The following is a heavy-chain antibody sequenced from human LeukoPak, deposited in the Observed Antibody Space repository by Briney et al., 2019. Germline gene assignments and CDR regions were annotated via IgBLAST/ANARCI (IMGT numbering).Heavy chain of an antibody. CDR1: GYTFSNYC. CDR3: ARDNSVEDTAWWFDP. V-gene: IGHV1-46*01. D-gene: IGHD4-23*01. J-gene: IGHJ5*02. Sequence: ASVKVSCKASGYTFSNYCMHWVRQAPGQGLEWMGIFNPTYDIPIYAQKFQGRVTMTRDMSTSTDYMELSSLRSEDTAVYYCARDNSVEDTAWWFDPWGQGTLVTVSS. CDR2: FNPTYDIP.